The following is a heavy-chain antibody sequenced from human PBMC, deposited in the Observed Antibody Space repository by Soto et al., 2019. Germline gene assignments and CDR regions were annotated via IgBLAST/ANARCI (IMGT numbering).Heavy chain of an antibody. D-gene: IGHD3-10*01. CDR2: IYYSGNT. Sequence: RIIQHPRKGLEWIGSIYYSGNTYYNPSLKSRVTISVDTAKNQFSLKLSSVTAADTAVYYCARQYYFGSRSYYIPVFAFWVHGTLVLVSS. J-gene: IGHJ1*01. CDR3: ARQYYFGSRSYYIPVFAF. V-gene: IGHV4-39*01.